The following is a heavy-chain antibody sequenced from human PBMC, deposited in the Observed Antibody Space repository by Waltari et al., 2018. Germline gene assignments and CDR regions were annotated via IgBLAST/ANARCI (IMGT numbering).Heavy chain of an antibody. J-gene: IGHJ3*02. Sequence: QVQLQQWGAGLLKPSETLSLTCAVYGGSFSGYYWSWIRQPPGKGLEWIGEINHSGSTNYNPSLKSRVTISVDTSKNQFSLKLSSVPAADTAVYYCARGPHYDFWSGYYTSGAFDIWGQGTMVTVSS. D-gene: IGHD3-3*01. V-gene: IGHV4-34*01. CDR1: GGSFSGYY. CDR2: INHSGST. CDR3: ARGPHYDFWSGYYTSGAFDI.